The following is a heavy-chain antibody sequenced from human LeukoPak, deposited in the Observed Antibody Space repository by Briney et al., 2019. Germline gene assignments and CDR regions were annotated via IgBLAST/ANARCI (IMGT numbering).Heavy chain of an antibody. V-gene: IGHV1-2*02. CDR1: GYMFTGYH. J-gene: IGHJ4*02. CDR3: AKGGGGFDY. D-gene: IGHD3-16*01. Sequence: GASVKVSCKASGYMFTGYHMHWVRQAPGQGLEWMGWISLNSGGTSYAQTFEGRVTMTRDTSISTAYMELSRLRSADTAVYYCAKGGGGFDYWGQGPLVTVS. CDR2: ISLNSGGT.